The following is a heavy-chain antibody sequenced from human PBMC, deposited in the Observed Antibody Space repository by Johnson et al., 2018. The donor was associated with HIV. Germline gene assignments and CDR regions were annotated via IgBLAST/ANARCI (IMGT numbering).Heavy chain of an antibody. Sequence: VQLVESGGGLVQPGRSLRLSCTASGFTFGDYAMSWVRQAPGKGLEWVGFIRSKAYGGTTEYAASVKGRFTISRDNAKNSLYLQMNSLRAEDTALYYCARREGTTGTFSAFDIWGQGTMVTVSS. V-gene: IGHV3-49*04. CDR3: ARREGTTGTFSAFDI. CDR2: IRSKAYGGTT. D-gene: IGHD1-1*01. J-gene: IGHJ3*02. CDR1: GFTFGDYA.